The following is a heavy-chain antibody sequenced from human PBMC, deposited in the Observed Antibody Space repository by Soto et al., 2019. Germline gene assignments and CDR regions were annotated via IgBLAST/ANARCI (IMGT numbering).Heavy chain of an antibody. Sequence: GGSLRLSCASSGFTFSSYAMILVRQAPGKGLEWVSAISGSGGSTYYADSVKGRFTISRDNSKNTLYLQMNSLRAEDTAVYYCAKDRDIVLMVYATTAMDVWGKGTTVTVSS. D-gene: IGHD2-8*01. J-gene: IGHJ6*03. V-gene: IGHV3-23*01. CDR1: GFTFSSYA. CDR2: ISGSGGST. CDR3: AKDRDIVLMVYATTAMDV.